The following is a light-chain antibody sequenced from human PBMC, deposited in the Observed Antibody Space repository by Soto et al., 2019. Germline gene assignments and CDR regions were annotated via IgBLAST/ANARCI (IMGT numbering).Light chain of an antibody. V-gene: IGKV1D-12*01. CDR3: QQTNNFPYT. CDR1: QAISTW. CDR2: ATS. Sequence: DIQMTQSPSSVSASVGDRVTITCRASQAISTWLAWYQQKPGKAPNLLIYATSNLESGVPSRFSGSGSGTDFTLTINSLQPEDFATYYCQQTNNFPYTFGQGTKLQIK. J-gene: IGKJ2*01.